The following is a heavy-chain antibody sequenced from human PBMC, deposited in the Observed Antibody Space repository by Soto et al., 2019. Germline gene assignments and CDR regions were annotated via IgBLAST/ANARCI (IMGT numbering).Heavy chain of an antibody. CDR3: ARHPRIAVAGRRGAYWYFDL. Sequence: QLQLQESGPGLVKPSETLSLTCTVSGGSISSSSYYWGWIRQPPGKGLEWIGSIYYSGSTYYNPSLKSRVTISVDTSKNQFSLKLSSVTAADTAVYYCARHPRIAVAGRRGAYWYFDLWGRGTLVTVSS. D-gene: IGHD6-19*01. CDR2: IYYSGST. V-gene: IGHV4-39*01. J-gene: IGHJ2*01. CDR1: GGSISSSSYY.